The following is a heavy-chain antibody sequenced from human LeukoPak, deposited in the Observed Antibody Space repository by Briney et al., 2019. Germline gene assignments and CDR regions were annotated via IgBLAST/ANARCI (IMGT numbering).Heavy chain of an antibody. D-gene: IGHD6-6*01. J-gene: IGHJ4*02. CDR1: GYTFTSYG. V-gene: IGHV1-18*01. CDR3: ARDASIAARPPVDY. CDR2: ISAYNGNT. Sequence: ASVKVSCKASGYTFTSYGISWVRQAPGQGLEWMGWISAYNGNTNYAQKLQGRVTMTTDTSTSTAYMELRSLRSDDTAVYYCARDASIAARPPVDYWGQGTLVTVSS.